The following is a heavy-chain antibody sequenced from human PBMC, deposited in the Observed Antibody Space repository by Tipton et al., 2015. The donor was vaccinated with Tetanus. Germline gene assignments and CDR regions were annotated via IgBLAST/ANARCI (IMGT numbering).Heavy chain of an antibody. D-gene: IGHD5-24*01. CDR2: ISNGNA. J-gene: IGHJ4*02. V-gene: IGHV4-4*07. CDR1: RGPISSYY. Sequence: TLSLTCTVSRGPISSYYWSWIRQPAGKGLEWIGHISNGNADYAPSLKSRVSLSVDTSKNQFSLELRFVTAADTAVYHCARGITDGYNRRFDYWGQGTLVAVSP. CDR3: ARGITDGYNRRFDY.